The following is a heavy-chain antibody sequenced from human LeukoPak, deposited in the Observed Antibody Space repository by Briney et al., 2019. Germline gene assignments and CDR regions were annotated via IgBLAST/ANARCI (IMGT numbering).Heavy chain of an antibody. CDR2: IYYSGST. D-gene: IGHD6-19*01. V-gene: IGHV4-39*01. CDR1: GGSISSSSYY. CDR3: ARPKIAVAGTVFDY. J-gene: IGHJ4*02. Sequence: SETLSLTCTVSGGSISSSSYYWGWIRQPPGKGLEWIGSIYYSGSTYYNPSLKSRVTISVDTSKNQFSLKLSSVTAADTAVYYCARPKIAVAGTVFDYWGQGTLVTVSS.